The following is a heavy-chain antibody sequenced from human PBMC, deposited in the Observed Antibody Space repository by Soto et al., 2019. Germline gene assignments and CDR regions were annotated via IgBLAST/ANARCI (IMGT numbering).Heavy chain of an antibody. D-gene: IGHD3-3*01. CDR3: ACVAPTIFGAQFHQNLVDV. Sequence: QVQLVQSGGGLVEPGGSLRLSGAASGFKFPDYHMTWIRQAQGKGLEWISYINSRGTYTTYADSVRGRFTVSRDNAKNSLYLQMDSLTGEDTAVYYCACVAPTIFGAQFHQNLVDVWGQGNMVTFAS. CDR1: GFKFPDYH. CDR2: INSRGTYT. J-gene: IGHJ6*02. V-gene: IGHV3-11*06.